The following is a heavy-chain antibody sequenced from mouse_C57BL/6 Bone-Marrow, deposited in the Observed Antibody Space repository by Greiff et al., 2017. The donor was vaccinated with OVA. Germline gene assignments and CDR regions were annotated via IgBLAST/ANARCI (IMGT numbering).Heavy chain of an antibody. CDR3: AREGTGTGYFDV. CDR1: GYTFTSYG. D-gene: IGHD4-1*01. V-gene: IGHV1-81*01. CDR2: IYPRSGNT. Sequence: VQLQQSGAELARPGASVKLSCKASGYTFTSYGISWVKQRTGQGLEWIGEIYPRSGNTYYNEKFKGKATLTADKSSSTAYMELRNLTSEDSAVYFCAREGTGTGYFDVWGTGTTVTVSS. J-gene: IGHJ1*03.